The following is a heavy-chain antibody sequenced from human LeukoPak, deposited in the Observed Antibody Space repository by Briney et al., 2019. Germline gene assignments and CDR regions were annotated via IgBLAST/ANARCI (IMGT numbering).Heavy chain of an antibody. V-gene: IGHV3-30*02. D-gene: IGHD3-16*01. CDR3: AKDQGGNYYDYMDV. CDR1: GFTFSDCG. CDR2: IWYDGSDK. J-gene: IGHJ6*03. Sequence: GGSLRLSCVTSGFTFSDCGMHWVRQAPGKGLEWVAFIWYDGSDKYYADSVKDRFTISRDSSQSALYLQMNSLRPEDTAVYYCAKDQGGNYYDYMDVWGEGTTVTVSS.